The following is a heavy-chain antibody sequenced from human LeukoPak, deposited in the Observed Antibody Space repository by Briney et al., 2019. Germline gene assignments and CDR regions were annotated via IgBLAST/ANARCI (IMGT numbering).Heavy chain of an antibody. Sequence: GGSLRLSCAASGFSFSNYGMNWVRQAPGKGLEWVSGIIGSGGTTYYADSVKGRFTISRDNAKNSLYLQMNSLRAEDMALYYCARGNYATGLNWGQGTLVTVSS. CDR1: GFSFSNYG. CDR3: ARGNYATGLN. D-gene: IGHD3-10*01. V-gene: IGHV3-23*01. CDR2: IIGSGGTT. J-gene: IGHJ4*02.